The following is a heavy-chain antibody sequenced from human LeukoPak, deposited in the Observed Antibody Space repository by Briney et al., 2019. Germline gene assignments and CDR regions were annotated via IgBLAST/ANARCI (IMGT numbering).Heavy chain of an antibody. V-gene: IGHV3-11*04. Sequence: GGSLRLSCAASGFTFSDYYMSWIRQAPGKGLEWVSYISSSGSTIYYADSVKGRFTISRDNAKNSLYLQMNSLRAEDTAVYYCARAAAIAARPSSFNPWGQGTLVTVSS. J-gene: IGHJ5*02. D-gene: IGHD6-6*01. CDR1: GFTFSDYY. CDR2: ISSSGSTI. CDR3: ARAAAIAARPSSFNP.